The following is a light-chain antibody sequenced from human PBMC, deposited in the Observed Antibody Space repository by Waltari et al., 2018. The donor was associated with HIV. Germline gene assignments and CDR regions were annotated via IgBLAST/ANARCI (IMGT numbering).Light chain of an antibody. CDR3: QQYNSYLIT. Sequence: DIQMTQSPSTLSASVGDRVTIPFRASQRISDWLAWYQQKPGKAPKLLIYRASSLQSGVPSRFSGSGSGTEFTLSISSLQPDDFATYYCQQYNSYLITFGQGTRLEIK. CDR2: RAS. CDR1: QRISDW. V-gene: IGKV1-5*03. J-gene: IGKJ5*01.